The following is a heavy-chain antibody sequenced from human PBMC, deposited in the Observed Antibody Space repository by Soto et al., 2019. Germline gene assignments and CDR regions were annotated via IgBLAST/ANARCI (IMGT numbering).Heavy chain of an antibody. CDR1: GGSIRSSSYY. Sequence: QLQLQESGPGLVKPSETLSLTCTVSGGSIRSSSYYWAWIRQPPGKGLEWIGSIYNRGTTSYSPSLKSRVTISVDTSKNQLSLRLTAVSVADTAVYYCAKKSDAVASKPPDYWGQGTLVTVSS. V-gene: IGHV4-39*01. D-gene: IGHD6-19*01. CDR3: AKKSDAVASKPPDY. CDR2: IYNRGTT. J-gene: IGHJ4*02.